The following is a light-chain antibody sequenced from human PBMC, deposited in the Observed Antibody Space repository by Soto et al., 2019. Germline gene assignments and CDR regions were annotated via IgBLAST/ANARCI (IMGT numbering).Light chain of an antibody. CDR3: QQFGGTPPYT. CDR2: GAS. CDR1: QSVSSSY. J-gene: IGKJ2*01. V-gene: IGKV3-20*01. Sequence: EIVLTQSPGTLSLSPGERATLSCRASQSVSSSYLAWYQQKHGQTPSLLIYGASSRATGIPDRFSGSGSGTDFTLTISRLEPEDFAVYYCQQFGGTPPYTFGQGTKLEIK.